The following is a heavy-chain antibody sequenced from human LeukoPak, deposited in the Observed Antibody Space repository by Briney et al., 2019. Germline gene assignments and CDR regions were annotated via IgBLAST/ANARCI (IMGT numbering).Heavy chain of an antibody. D-gene: IGHD5-24*01. Sequence: GGSLRLSCAASGFTFSSYSMNWVRQAPGKGLEWVSSISSSSSYIYYADSVKGRFTISRDNAKNSLYLQMNSLRAEDTAVYYCARDSRVEGIWFDPWGQGTLVTVSS. V-gene: IGHV3-21*01. J-gene: IGHJ5*02. CDR3: ARDSRVEGIWFDP. CDR2: ISSSSSYI. CDR1: GFTFSSYS.